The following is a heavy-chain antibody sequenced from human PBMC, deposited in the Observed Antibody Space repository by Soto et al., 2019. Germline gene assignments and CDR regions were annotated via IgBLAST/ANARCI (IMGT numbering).Heavy chain of an antibody. D-gene: IGHD2-2*01. V-gene: IGHV4-61*01. Sequence: KPSETLSLTCTVSGGSVTSGSFYWSWIRQPPGKGLEWIGYIYYTGSNTYNPSLKSRVTMSADTSKNQFSLRLSSVTAADTAMYYCARGYCTSSSCSIFNYWGQGSLVTVSS. CDR1: GGSVTSGSFY. CDR3: ARGYCTSSSCSIFNY. CDR2: IYYTGSN. J-gene: IGHJ4*02.